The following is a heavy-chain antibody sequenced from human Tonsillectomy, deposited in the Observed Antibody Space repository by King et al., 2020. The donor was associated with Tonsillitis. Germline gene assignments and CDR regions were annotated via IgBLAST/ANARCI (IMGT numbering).Heavy chain of an antibody. V-gene: IGHV5-10-1*03. Sequence: VQLVESGAEVKKPGESLRISCKGSGNSFTNSWISWVRQMPGKGLEWMGRIDPIDSYTNYSPSFQGHVTISVDKSISTAYLQWSSLKASDTAIYYCARRNCSSTRCYFAYGGQGPLAPVS. CDR1: GNSFTNSW. D-gene: IGHD2-2*01. CDR3: ARRNCSSTRCYFAY. CDR2: IDPIDSYT. J-gene: IGHJ4*02.